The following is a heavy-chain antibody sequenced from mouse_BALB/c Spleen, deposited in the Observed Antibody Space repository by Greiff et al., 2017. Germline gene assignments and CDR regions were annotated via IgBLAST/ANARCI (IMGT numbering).Heavy chain of an antibody. V-gene: IGHV6-6*02. CDR1: GFTFSNYW. Sequence: EVTLVESGGGLVQPGGSMKLSCVASGFTFSNYWMNWVRQSPEKGLEWVAEIRLKSNNYATHYAESVKGRFTISRDDSKSSVYLQMNNLRAEDTGMYYCTRRGLLRLPNYYAMDYWGQGTSVTVSS. CDR2: IRLKSNNYAT. CDR3: TRRGLLRLPNYYAMDY. J-gene: IGHJ4*01. D-gene: IGHD1-2*01.